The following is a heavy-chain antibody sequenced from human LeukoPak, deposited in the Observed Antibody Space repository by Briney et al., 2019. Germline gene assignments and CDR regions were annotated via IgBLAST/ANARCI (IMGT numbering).Heavy chain of an antibody. CDR2: IRSKPNSYAT. CDR1: GSTFSGSA. J-gene: IGHJ4*02. D-gene: IGHD2-2*01. V-gene: IGHV3-73*01. CDR3: SSHCSSTNCYLFY. Sequence: GGSLRLSCAASGSTFSGSAMHWVRQASGKGLEWLGRIRSKPNSYATAYAASVKGRFTLSRDDSKNTAYLQMDSLKIEDTAVYYCSSHCSSTNCYLFYWGQGTLVTVSS.